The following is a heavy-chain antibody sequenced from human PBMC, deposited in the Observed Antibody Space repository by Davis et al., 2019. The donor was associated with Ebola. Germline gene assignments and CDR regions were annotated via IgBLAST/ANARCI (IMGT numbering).Heavy chain of an antibody. J-gene: IGHJ4*02. CDR1: GGSFSGYY. Sequence: PSETLSLTCAVYGGSFSGYYWSWIRQPPGKGLEWIGEINHSGSTNYNPSLKSRVTISVDTSKNQFSLKLSSVTAADTAVYYCARGSIAAGTDYWGQGTLVTVSS. CDR3: ARGSIAAGTDY. D-gene: IGHD6-13*01. V-gene: IGHV4-34*01. CDR2: INHSGST.